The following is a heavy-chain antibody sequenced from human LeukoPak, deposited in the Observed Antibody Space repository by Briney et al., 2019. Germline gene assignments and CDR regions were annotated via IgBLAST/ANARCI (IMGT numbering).Heavy chain of an antibody. D-gene: IGHD3-10*01. J-gene: IGHJ3*02. CDR2: IWYDGSDK. Sequence: GGSLRLSCAASGFTFNSYGMHWVRQAPGKGLEWAAVIWYDGSDKYYADSVKGRFTISRDNSKNTLYLQMNSLRAEDTALYYCARDRPRAHYYGSGSPQGAFDIWGHGTMVTVSS. CDR1: GFTFNSYG. V-gene: IGHV3-33*01. CDR3: ARDRPRAHYYGSGSPQGAFDI.